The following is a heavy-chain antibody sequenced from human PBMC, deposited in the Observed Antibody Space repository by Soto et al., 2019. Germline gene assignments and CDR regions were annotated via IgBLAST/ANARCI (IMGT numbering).Heavy chain of an antibody. V-gene: IGHV6-1*01. CDR1: GYSLSSNRAT. CDR3: GRLVGNSWIDY. J-gene: IGHJ4*02. Sequence: PSQTLSLTCAISGYSLSSNRATWNWFRQSPSRGLEWLGRTYYRSKWYHDYAVSLNGRGTINPDTSQDQFSLHLTSVTSEDTAVYYCGRLVGNSWIDYWGQGTLVTVSS. D-gene: IGHD6-13*01. CDR2: TYYRSKWYH.